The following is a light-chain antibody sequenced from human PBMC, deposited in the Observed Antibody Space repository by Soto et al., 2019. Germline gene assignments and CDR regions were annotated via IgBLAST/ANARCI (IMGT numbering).Light chain of an antibody. CDR3: AAWDDSLNGLV. J-gene: IGLJ1*01. V-gene: IGLV1-44*01. Sequence: QSVLTQPPSASGTPGQRVTISCSGSSSNIGSNTVNWYQQLPGTAPKLLIYNNNQRPSGVPDRFSGSKSGTSASLAISGLQYEEEADYCAAWDDSLNGLVFGTGTKLTVL. CDR1: SSNIGSNT. CDR2: NNN.